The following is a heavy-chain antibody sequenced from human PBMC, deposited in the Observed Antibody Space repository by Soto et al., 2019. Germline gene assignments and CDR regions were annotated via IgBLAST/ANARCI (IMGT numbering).Heavy chain of an antibody. V-gene: IGHV4-34*01. CDR2: INHSGST. J-gene: IGHJ4*02. CDR3: ARGMDPSHYFDY. Sequence: SETLSLTCAVYGGSFSGYYWSWIRQPPGKGLEWIGEINHSGSTNYNPSLKSRVTISVDTSKNQFSLKLSSVTAADTAVYYCARGMDPSHYFDYWGQGTLVTVSS. CDR1: GGSFSGYY.